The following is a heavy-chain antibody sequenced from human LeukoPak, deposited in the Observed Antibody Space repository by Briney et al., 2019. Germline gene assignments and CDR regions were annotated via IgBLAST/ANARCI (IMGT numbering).Heavy chain of an antibody. D-gene: IGHD4-17*01. V-gene: IGHV4-34*01. J-gene: IGHJ6*03. CDR1: GGSFSDYY. CDR3: ARQGASYGDYVWGYYYMDV. Sequence: SETLSLTCAVCGGSFSDYYWIWIRQSPGKGLEWLGQINHSGSANYNPSLKSRITISVDSSKNQFSLELTSVTAADTAVYYCARQGASYGDYVWGYYYMDVWGRGTTVTVSS. CDR2: INHSGSA.